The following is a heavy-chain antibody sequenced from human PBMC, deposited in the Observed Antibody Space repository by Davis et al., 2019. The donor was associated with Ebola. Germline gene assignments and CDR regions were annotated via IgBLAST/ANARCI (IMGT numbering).Heavy chain of an antibody. CDR2: IIPIFGTA. V-gene: IGHV1-69*06. J-gene: IGHJ4*02. Sequence: SVKVSCKASGGTFSSYAISWVRQAPGQGLEWMGGIIPIFGTANYAQKFQGRVTITADKSTSTAYMELSSLRSEDTAVYYCARGYSAYCGGDCYPPLGYWGQGTLVTVSS. CDR3: ARGYSAYCGGDCYPPLGY. D-gene: IGHD2-21*01. CDR1: GGTFSSYA.